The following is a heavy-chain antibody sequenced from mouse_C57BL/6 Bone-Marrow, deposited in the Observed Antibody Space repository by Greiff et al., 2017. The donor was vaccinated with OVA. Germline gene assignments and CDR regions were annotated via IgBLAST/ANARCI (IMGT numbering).Heavy chain of an antibody. D-gene: IGHD1-1*01. CDR2: INYDGSST. Sequence: EVQLVESEGGLVQPGSSMKLSCTASGFTFSDYYMAWVRQVPEKGLEWVANINYDGSSTYYLDSLKSRFIISRDNAKNILYLQMSSLKSEDTATYYCARDRGSSYWYFDVWGTGTTVTVSS. CDR3: ARDRGSSYWYFDV. CDR1: GFTFSDYY. V-gene: IGHV5-16*01. J-gene: IGHJ1*03.